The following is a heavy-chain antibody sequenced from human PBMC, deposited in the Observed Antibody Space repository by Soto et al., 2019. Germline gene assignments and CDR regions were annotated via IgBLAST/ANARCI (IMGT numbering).Heavy chain of an antibody. CDR3: AKCRDPTYYYDSSGYLGY. V-gene: IGHV3-23*01. CDR2: ISGSGGST. CDR1: GFTFSSYA. J-gene: IGHJ4*02. Sequence: EVQLLESGGGLVQPGGSLRLSCAASGFTFSSYAMSWVRQAPGKGLEWVSAISGSGGSTYYADSVKGRFTISRDNSKNTLYLQMNSLRAEDTAVYYCAKCRDPTYYYDSSGYLGYWGQGTLVTVSS. D-gene: IGHD3-22*01.